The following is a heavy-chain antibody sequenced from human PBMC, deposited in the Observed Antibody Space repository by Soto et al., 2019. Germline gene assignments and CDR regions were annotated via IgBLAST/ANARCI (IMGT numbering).Heavy chain of an antibody. Sequence: GGSRGLSCGASGLTLSSYAMSWVRQAPGRGLEWFSAISGSGGSTYYADSVKGRFTISRDNSKNTLYLQMNSLRAEDTAVYYCAKESVHYGGNSYPFREGAFDYWGQGTLVTVSS. CDR3: AKESVHYGGNSYPFREGAFDY. CDR1: GLTLSSYA. CDR2: ISGSGGST. J-gene: IGHJ4*02. D-gene: IGHD2-21*02. V-gene: IGHV3-23*01.